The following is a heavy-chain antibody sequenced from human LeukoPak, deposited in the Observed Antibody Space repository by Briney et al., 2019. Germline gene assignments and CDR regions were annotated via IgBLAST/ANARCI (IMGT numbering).Heavy chain of an antibody. CDR3: ARGGFRWFDP. V-gene: IGHV4-59*01. Sequence: SETLSLTCTVSGGSISSYYWSWIRQPPGKGVEWIGYIYYSGSTNYNPSLTSRVTISVDTSKNQFSLKLSSVTAADTAVYYCARGGFRWFDPWGQGTLVTVSS. CDR1: GGSISSYY. CDR2: IYYSGST. J-gene: IGHJ5*02.